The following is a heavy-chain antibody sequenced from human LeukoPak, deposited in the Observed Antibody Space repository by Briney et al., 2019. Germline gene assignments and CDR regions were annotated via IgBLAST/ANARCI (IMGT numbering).Heavy chain of an antibody. D-gene: IGHD3-3*01. V-gene: IGHV4-61*02. CDR2: IYTSGST. Sequence: SQTLSLTCTVSGGSISSGSYYWSWIRQPAGKGLEWIGRIYTSGSTNYNPSLKSRVTISVDTSKNQFSLKLRSVTAADTAVYYCARGAYDFWSGDASGAFYIWGQGTMVTVSS. CDR1: GGSISSGSYY. J-gene: IGHJ3*02. CDR3: ARGAYDFWSGDASGAFYI.